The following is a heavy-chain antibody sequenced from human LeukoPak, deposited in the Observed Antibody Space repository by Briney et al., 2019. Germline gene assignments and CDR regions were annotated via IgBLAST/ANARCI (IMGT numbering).Heavy chain of an antibody. CDR1: GFTFSNYA. CDR2: ISGSGGST. D-gene: IGHD3-22*01. J-gene: IGHJ5*02. Sequence: PGGSLRLSCAASGFTFSNYAMNWVRQAPGRGLEWVSAISGSGGSTYYADSVKGRFTISRDNSKNTLYLQMNSLRAEDTAVYYCARASGGYYNNWFDPWGQGTLVPVSS. CDR3: ARASGGYYNNWFDP. V-gene: IGHV3-23*01.